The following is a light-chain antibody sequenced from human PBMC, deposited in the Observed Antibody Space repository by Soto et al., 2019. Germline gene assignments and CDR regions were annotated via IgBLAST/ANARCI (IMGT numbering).Light chain of an antibody. Sequence: DIQMTQSPSSLSASVGDRVTITCRASQSISSYLNWYQQKPGQAPNLLIYTASSLESGVPSRFSGSGSWTYFIFFITSLLPEDFATYFCQQRYSRPRTVGPGTKV. CDR1: QSISSY. CDR2: TAS. J-gene: IGKJ1*01. CDR3: QQRYSRPRT. V-gene: IGKV1-39*01.